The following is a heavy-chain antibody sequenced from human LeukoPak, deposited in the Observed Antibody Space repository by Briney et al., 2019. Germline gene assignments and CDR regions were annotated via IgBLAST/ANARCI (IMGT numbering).Heavy chain of an antibody. J-gene: IGHJ4*02. V-gene: IGHV1-2*06. CDR2: SNPNSGGT. CDR1: GNTFTGYY. Sequence: ASVMVSCKASGNTFTGYYMHRVRQAPGQWLEWMGRSNPNSGGTNYAQKFQGRVTMTRDTSISTAYMELSRLRSDDTAVYYCARVLSPLGGVVLGFDYWGQGTLVTVSS. D-gene: IGHD3-16*01. CDR3: ARVLSPLGGVVLGFDY.